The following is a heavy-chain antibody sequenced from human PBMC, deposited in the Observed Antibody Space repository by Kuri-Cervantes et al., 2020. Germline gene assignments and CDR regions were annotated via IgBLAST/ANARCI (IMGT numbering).Heavy chain of an antibody. CDR2: ISSSRDYI. V-gene: IGHV3-21*01. CDR1: GFTFSRYT. D-gene: IGHD6-19*01. Sequence: LSLTCVASGFTFSRYTMSWVRQAPGKGLEWVSSISSSRDYIYHADSVKGRFTISRDNAKNSLYLQMNSPRAEDTAVYFCASRGAVAVRDRWFDPWGQGTLVTVSS. J-gene: IGHJ5*02. CDR3: ASRGAVAVRDRWFDP.